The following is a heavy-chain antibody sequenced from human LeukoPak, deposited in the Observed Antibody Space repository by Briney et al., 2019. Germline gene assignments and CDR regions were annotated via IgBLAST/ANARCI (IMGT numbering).Heavy chain of an antibody. J-gene: IGHJ3*02. D-gene: IGHD4-17*01. CDR3: ARDPNGDYIGAFDM. CDR1: GFTFSTYA. Sequence: GGSLRLSCAASGFTFSTYAMSWVRQTPEKGLEWVSAISDTGGNTFYADSVKGRFTISRDNSKYTLFLQMNSLRGEDTAVYYCARDPNGDYIGAFDMWGPGTMVTVSS. V-gene: IGHV3-23*01. CDR2: ISDTGGNT.